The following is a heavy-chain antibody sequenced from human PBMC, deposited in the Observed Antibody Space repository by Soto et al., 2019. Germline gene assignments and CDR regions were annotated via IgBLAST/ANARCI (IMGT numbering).Heavy chain of an antibody. D-gene: IGHD3-22*01. CDR3: ARNSMAIYYDSSGYPFDY. V-gene: IGHV1-18*04. CDR2: ISAYNGNT. J-gene: IGHJ4*02. CDR1: GYTFTSYG. Sequence: ASVKVSCKASGYTFTSYGISWVRQAPGQGLEWMGWISAYNGNTNYAQKLQGRVTMTTDTSTSTAYMELRSLRSDDTAVYYCARNSMAIYYDSSGYPFDYWGQGTLVTAP.